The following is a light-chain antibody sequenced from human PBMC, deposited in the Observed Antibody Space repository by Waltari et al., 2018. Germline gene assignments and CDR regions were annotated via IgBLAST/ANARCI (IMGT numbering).Light chain of an antibody. V-gene: IGKV3-20*01. Sequence: IVLTQSPGTLSLSPGERATLSCRASQSVSRSLAWYQQKPGQAPKLLISGASTRATGIPDRFTGSGSGTDFSLTISSLEPEDFAIYFGQHYVRLPATFGQGTKVEIK. CDR3: QHYVRLPAT. J-gene: IGKJ1*01. CDR1: QSVSRS. CDR2: GAS.